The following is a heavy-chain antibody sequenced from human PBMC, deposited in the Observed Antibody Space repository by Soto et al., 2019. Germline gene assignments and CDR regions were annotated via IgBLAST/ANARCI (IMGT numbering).Heavy chain of an antibody. V-gene: IGHV4-30-4*01. J-gene: IGHJ5*02. CDR3: ATNILTGYSSGWFDP. Sequence: QVQLQESGPGLVKPSQTLSLTCTVSGGSISSGDYYWSWIRQPPGKGLEWIGYIYYSGSTYYNPSLKSRVTISVDTSKNQFSLKLSSVTAADTAVYYCATNILTGYSSGWFDPWGQGTLVTVSS. D-gene: IGHD3-9*01. CDR1: GGSISSGDYY. CDR2: IYYSGST.